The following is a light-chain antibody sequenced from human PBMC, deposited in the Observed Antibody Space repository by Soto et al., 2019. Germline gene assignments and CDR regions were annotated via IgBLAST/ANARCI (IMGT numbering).Light chain of an antibody. Sequence: DIQLTQSPSFLSASVGDRVTITCRASQGISSYLAWYQQKPGKAPNLLIYAASTLQSGVPSRFSGSTSGTEFSLTISSLQPEDFATYYGQQLNSYPFAFGPGTKVDIK. J-gene: IGKJ3*01. CDR2: AAS. CDR1: QGISSY. V-gene: IGKV1-9*01. CDR3: QQLNSYPFA.